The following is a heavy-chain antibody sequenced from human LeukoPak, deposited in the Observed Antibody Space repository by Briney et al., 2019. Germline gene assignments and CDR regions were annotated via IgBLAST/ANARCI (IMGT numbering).Heavy chain of an antibody. Sequence: GGSLRLSCAASGFTFSSYAMSWVRQAPGKGLEWVSAISGSGGSTYHADSVKGRVTISRDNSKNTLYLQMNSLRAEDTAVYYCATTAAGTVIDFDYWGQGTLVTVSS. D-gene: IGHD6-13*01. CDR1: GFTFSSYA. CDR2: ISGSGGST. J-gene: IGHJ4*02. CDR3: ATTAAGTVIDFDY. V-gene: IGHV3-23*01.